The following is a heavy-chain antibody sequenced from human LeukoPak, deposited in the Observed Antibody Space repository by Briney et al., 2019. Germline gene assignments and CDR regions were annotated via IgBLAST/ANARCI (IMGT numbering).Heavy chain of an antibody. CDR2: ISYDGSNK. Sequence: PGRSLRLSCAASGFTFSSYAMDWVRQAPGKGLEWVAIISYDGSNKYYADSVKGRFTISRDNSKNTLYLQMNSLRAEDTAVYYCAKDPPAAGRPAPGYWGQGTLVTVSS. D-gene: IGHD6-25*01. V-gene: IGHV3-30-3*01. CDR1: GFTFSSYA. J-gene: IGHJ4*02. CDR3: AKDPPAAGRPAPGY.